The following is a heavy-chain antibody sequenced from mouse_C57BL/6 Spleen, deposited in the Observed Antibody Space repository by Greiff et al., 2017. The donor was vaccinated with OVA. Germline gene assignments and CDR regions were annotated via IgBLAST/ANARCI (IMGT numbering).Heavy chain of an antibody. CDR2: INPSSGYT. J-gene: IGHJ4*01. D-gene: IGHD2-5*01. CDR1: GYTFTSYT. Sequence: VKLQESGAELARPGASVKMSCKASGYTFTSYTMHWVKQRPGQGLEWIGYINPSSGYTKYNQKFKDKATLTADKSSSTAYMQLSSLTSEDSAVYYCARENSNYFYAMDYWGQGTSVTVSS. CDR3: ARENSNYFYAMDY. V-gene: IGHV1-4*01.